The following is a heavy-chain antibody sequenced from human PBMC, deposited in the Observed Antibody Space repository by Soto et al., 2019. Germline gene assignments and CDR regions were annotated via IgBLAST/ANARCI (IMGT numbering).Heavy chain of an antibody. CDR1: GYTFTSYY. J-gene: IGHJ4*02. V-gene: IGHV1-46*03. D-gene: IGHD3-9*01. CDR3: ARVAADDILTGYYDY. Sequence: GASVKVSCKASGYTFTSYYMHWVRQAPGQGLEWMGIINPSGGSTSYAQKFQGRVTMTRDTSTSTVYMELSSLRSEDTAVYYCARVAADDILTGYYDYWGQGTLVTVSS. CDR2: INPSGGST.